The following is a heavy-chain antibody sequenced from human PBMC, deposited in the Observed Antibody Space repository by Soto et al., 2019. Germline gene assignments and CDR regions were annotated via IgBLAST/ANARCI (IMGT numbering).Heavy chain of an antibody. CDR3: ARDLADCSGGSCFGKYYGMDV. Sequence: ASVKVSCKASGYTFTGYYMHWVRQAPGQGLEWMGWINPNSGGTNYAQKFQGRVTMTRDTSISIAYMELSRLRSDDTAVYYCARDLADCSGGSCFGKYYGMDVWGQGTTVTVSS. CDR2: INPNSGGT. J-gene: IGHJ6*02. CDR1: GYTFTGYY. D-gene: IGHD2-15*01. V-gene: IGHV1-2*02.